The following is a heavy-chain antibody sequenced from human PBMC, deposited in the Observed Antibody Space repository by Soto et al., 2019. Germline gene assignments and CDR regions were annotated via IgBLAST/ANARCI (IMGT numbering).Heavy chain of an antibody. CDR3: ARHGGNSYFDY. J-gene: IGHJ4*02. V-gene: IGHV4-34*01. Sequence: SETLSLTCAVYGGSFSGYYWSWIRQPPGKGLEWIGEINHSGSTNYNPSLKSRVTISVDTSKNQLSLHLSSVTAADTAVYYCARHGGNSYFDYWGQGTLVTVSS. D-gene: IGHD2-21*02. CDR2: INHSGST. CDR1: GGSFSGYY.